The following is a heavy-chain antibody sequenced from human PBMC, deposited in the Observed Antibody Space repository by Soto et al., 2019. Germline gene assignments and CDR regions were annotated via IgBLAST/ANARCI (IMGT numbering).Heavy chain of an antibody. J-gene: IGHJ4*02. CDR1: GYTFTSYY. CDR3: ARTEDDSPFDY. D-gene: IGHD2-15*01. CDR2: INPRGGST. V-gene: IGHV1-46*01. Sequence: HVQLVQSGAEVKKPGASVRVSCKASGYTFTSYYMHWVRQAPGQGLEWMGIINPRGGSTGYAQKFRGRVTMTRDTSTNTVYMELSSLRSEDTAMYYCARTEDDSPFDYWGQGTLVTVSS.